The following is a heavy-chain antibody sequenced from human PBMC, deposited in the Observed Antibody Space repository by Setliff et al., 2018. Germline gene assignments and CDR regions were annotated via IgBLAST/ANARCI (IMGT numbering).Heavy chain of an antibody. D-gene: IGHD3-10*01. CDR3: ARDRTYYGSGTYTRWFDY. CDR1: GASVRSHY. J-gene: IGHJ4*02. Sequence: SETLSLTCTVSGASVRSHYWSWIRQPPGKGLEWIGFIFYSGDTKSNPSLKSRVTMSVDTSKNQFSLKLSSVTAADTAVYYYARDRTYYGSGTYTRWFDYWGQGTLVTSPQ. V-gene: IGHV4-59*02. CDR2: IFYSGDT.